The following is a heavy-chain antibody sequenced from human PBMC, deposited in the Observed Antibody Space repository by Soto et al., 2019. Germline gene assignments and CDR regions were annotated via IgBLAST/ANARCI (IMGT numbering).Heavy chain of an antibody. V-gene: IGHV3-74*01. D-gene: IGHD5-18*01. CDR2: MNRDGSST. Sequence: EVQLEESGGGLVQPGGSLRLSCVASGFTFSTYWMHWVRQAPGKGLVWVSRMNRDGSSTSYAYSVKGRFTTSRDNAKNTLSLPMNSLRAEDTAVYYCARRVGYSYGSMDVWGQGTMVT. CDR1: GFTFSTYW. J-gene: IGHJ6*02. CDR3: ARRVGYSYGSMDV.